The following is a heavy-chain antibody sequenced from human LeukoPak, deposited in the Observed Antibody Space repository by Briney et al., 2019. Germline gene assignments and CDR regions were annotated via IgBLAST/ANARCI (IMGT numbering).Heavy chain of an antibody. CDR1: GGSFSGYY. CDR3: ARRAGKRWLRFYYFDY. V-gene: IGHV4-34*01. J-gene: IGHJ4*02. D-gene: IGHD5-12*01. CDR2: INHSGST. Sequence: SETLSLTCAVYGGSFSGYYWSWIRQPPGKGLEWIGEINHSGSTNYNPSLKSRVTISVDTSKNQFSLKLSSVTAADTAVYYCARRAGKRWLRFYYFDYWGQGTLVTVSS.